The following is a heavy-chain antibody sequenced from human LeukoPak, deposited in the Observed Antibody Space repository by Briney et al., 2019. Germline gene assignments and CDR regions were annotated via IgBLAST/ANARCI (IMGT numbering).Heavy chain of an antibody. CDR1: GFTFSSYA. D-gene: IGHD6-19*01. CDR2: ISYDGSNK. V-gene: IGHV3-30-3*01. J-gene: IGHJ6*02. CDR3: ARGTPSSRGWLYFGMDV. Sequence: GRSLRLSCAASGFTFSSYAMHWVRQAPGKGLEWVAVISYDGSNKYYADSVKGRFTISRDNSKNTLYLQMNSLRAEDTAVYYCARGTPSSRGWLYFGMDVRGQGATVTGPS.